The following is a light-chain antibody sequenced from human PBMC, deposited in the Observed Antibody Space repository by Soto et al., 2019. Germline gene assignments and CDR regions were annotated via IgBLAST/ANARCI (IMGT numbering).Light chain of an antibody. Sequence: QSALTQPASVSGSPGQSITFSCAGTSSDVGGYDYVFWYQQHPGKAPKLVIYEVSDRPSGVSTRFSGSKSGTTASLTISGLQAEDEADYYCSSYTNSRTVVFGGGTKLTVL. CDR3: SSYTNSRTVV. V-gene: IGLV2-14*01. CDR1: SSDVGGYDY. J-gene: IGLJ2*01. CDR2: EVS.